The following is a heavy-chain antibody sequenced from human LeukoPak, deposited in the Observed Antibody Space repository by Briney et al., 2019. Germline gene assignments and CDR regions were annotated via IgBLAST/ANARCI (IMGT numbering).Heavy chain of an antibody. D-gene: IGHD2-2*02. CDR2: INPNSGGT. Sequence: ASVKVSCKASGYTFTGYYMHWVRQAPGQGLEWMGWINPNSGGTNYAQKFQGRVTMTRDTSISTAYMELSRLRSDDTAVYYCARESAGYCSSTSCYSDYYYGMDVWGQGTTVTVSS. J-gene: IGHJ6*02. CDR3: ARESAGYCSSTSCYSDYYYGMDV. CDR1: GYTFTGYY. V-gene: IGHV1-2*02.